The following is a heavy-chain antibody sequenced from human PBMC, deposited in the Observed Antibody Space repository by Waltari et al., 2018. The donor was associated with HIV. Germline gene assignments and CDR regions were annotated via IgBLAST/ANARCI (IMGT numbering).Heavy chain of an antibody. V-gene: IGHV4-34*01. CDR3: ARKDDSSGYYYGY. J-gene: IGHJ1*01. CDR2: SKHSGST. D-gene: IGHD3-22*01. Sequence: QVQLQQWGEGLLKPSETLSLTCAVYGGSCSGYYWSWIRQPPGKGLEWIGESKHSGSTNYHPSLKSRVTISVATSTYPFSLKLRSVTAADTAVYYCARKDDSSGYYYGYWGQGTLVTVSS. CDR1: GGSCSGYY.